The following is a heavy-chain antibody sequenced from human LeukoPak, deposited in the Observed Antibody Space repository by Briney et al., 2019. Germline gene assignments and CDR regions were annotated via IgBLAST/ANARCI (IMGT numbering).Heavy chain of an antibody. J-gene: IGHJ5*02. D-gene: IGHD7-27*01. V-gene: IGHV3-43D*03. CDR1: GFTFDDYA. Sequence: SGGSLRLSCAASGFTFDDYAMHWVRQAPGKGLEWVSLISWDGGSTYYADSVKGRFTISRDNSKNSLYLQMNSLRAEDTALYYCAKDISLGKGFDPWGQGTLVTVSS. CDR2: ISWDGGST. CDR3: AKDISLGKGFDP.